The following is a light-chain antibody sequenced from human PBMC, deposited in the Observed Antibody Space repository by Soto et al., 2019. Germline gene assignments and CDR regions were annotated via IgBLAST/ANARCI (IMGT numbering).Light chain of an antibody. Sequence: ELVLTQSPGTLSLSPGERATLSCRASASVRNNSLAWYQQHPGQAPRLLIFGASSRATGIPDRFTGSGSGADFSLTISSLEPEDSAVYFCHHYGYGADTFGQGTKLEIK. CDR2: GAS. CDR3: HHYGYGADT. CDR1: ASVRNNS. J-gene: IGKJ2*01. V-gene: IGKV3-20*01.